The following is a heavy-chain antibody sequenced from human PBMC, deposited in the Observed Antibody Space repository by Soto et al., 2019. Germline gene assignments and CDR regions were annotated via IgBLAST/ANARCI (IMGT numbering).Heavy chain of an antibody. CDR3: PRRIRVRNKNRSNYGHS. CDR2: MYPGDSDT. Sequence: EGTLQIPCHASFYTFRNYCIGWVRQMPGRGMEWVGIMYPGDSDTRLHPSLQGHVTLSADVTVSTAFLQWRTLKTSDSGMYFCPRRIRVRNKNRSNYGHSWGQG. J-gene: IGHJ1*01. CDR1: FYTFRNYC. V-gene: IGHV5-51*01. D-gene: IGHD3-16*01.